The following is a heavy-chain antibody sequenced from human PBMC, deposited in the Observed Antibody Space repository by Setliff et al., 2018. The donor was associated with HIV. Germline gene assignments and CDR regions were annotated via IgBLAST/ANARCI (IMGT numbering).Heavy chain of an antibody. CDR2: VSHSGST. V-gene: IGHV4-34*01. CDR1: GGSFSDYY. J-gene: IGHJ4*02. CDR3: ARDQRLSY. Sequence: SETLSLTCAVYGGSFSDYYWSWIRQPPGKGLEWIGEVSHSGSTNYDPSLKSRVTISVDKSKNQFSLKLSSVTAADTAVYYCARDQRLSYWGQGTLVTVSS.